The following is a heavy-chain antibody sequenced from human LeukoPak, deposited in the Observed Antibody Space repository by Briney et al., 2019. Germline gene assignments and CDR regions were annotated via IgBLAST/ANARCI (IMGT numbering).Heavy chain of an antibody. D-gene: IGHD3-22*01. CDR2: ISGSGGST. CDR1: GFTFSSYA. CDR3: ARSRMYYYDSSGGEFDY. V-gene: IGHV3-23*01. Sequence: GGSLRLSCAASGFTFSSYAMSWVRQAPGKGLEWVSAISGSGGSTYYADSVKGRFTISRDNAKNSLYLQMNSLRAEDTAVYYCARSRMYYYDSSGGEFDYWGQGTLVTVSS. J-gene: IGHJ4*02.